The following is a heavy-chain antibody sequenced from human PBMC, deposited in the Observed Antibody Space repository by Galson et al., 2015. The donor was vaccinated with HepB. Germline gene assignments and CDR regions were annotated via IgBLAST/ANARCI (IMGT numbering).Heavy chain of an antibody. D-gene: IGHD5-24*01. CDR1: GYTFSNYA. V-gene: IGHV7-4-1*02. Sequence: SVKVSCKASGYTFSNYAMNWVRQAPGQGLEWMGWINTNSGNPTYAQGFTGRFVLSLDTSVSTAYLQISSLKAEDTAVYYCAREVSRDGYNWFDYWGQGTLVTVSS. J-gene: IGHJ4*02. CDR2: INTNSGNP. CDR3: AREVSRDGYNWFDY.